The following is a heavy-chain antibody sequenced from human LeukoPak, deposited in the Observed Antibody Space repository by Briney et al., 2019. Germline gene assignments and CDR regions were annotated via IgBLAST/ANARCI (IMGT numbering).Heavy chain of an antibody. J-gene: IGHJ5*02. D-gene: IGHD3-10*01. Sequence: GGSLRLSCAASGFTFSSYEMNWVRQAPGKGLEWVSYISSSGSTIYYADSVKGRFTISRDNAKNSLYLQMNSLRAEDTAVYYCARDRLMVRGVSWCGPWGQGTLVSV. CDR3: ARDRLMVRGVSWCGP. CDR2: ISSSGSTI. V-gene: IGHV3-48*03. CDR1: GFTFSSYE.